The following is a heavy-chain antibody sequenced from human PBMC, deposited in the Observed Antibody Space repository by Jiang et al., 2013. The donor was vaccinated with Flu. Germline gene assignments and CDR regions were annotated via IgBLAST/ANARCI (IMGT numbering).Heavy chain of an antibody. V-gene: IGHV3-7*03. CDR2: GSEK. D-gene: IGHD6-13*01. CDR3: ARVGYSSSGSSYSAFDI. J-gene: IGHJ3*02. Sequence: GSEKYYVDSVKGRFTISRDNAKNSLYLQMNSLRAEDTAVYYCARVGYSSSGSSYSAFDIWGQGTMVTVSS.